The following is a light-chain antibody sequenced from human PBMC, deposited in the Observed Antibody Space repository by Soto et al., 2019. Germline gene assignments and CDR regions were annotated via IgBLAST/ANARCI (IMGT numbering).Light chain of an antibody. CDR3: QQTNSFPFT. CDR1: QAIGSW. Sequence: DIPMTQSPSSVSASVGDRVTITCRASQAIGSWLAWYQQKPGKAPQLLVYDASTLQSGVPSRFSGSGSATDFTLTISSLQPEDFATYHCQQTNSFPFTFGPGTTVHIK. CDR2: DAS. V-gene: IGKV1-12*01. J-gene: IGKJ3*01.